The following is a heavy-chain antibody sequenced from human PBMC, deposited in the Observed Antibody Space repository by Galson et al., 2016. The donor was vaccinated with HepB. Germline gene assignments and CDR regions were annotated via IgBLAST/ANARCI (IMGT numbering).Heavy chain of an antibody. CDR3: AKPPGYCYGARCDYQYGLDV. V-gene: IGHV3-23*01. CDR1: GFSFSDSF. J-gene: IGHJ6*02. D-gene: IGHD2-15*01. CDR2: ITDSGGSA. Sequence: SLRLSCAASGFSFSDSFMNWIRQAPGKGLEWVSTITDSGGSADFGDSVKGRFTISRDNSRNTLYLQMNTLRADGTAVYFCAKPPGYCYGARCDYQYGLDVWGQGTTVTVSS.